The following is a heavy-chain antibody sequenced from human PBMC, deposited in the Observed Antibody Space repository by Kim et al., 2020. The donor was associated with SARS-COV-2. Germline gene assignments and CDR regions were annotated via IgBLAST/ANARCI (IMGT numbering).Heavy chain of an antibody. D-gene: IGHD6-13*01. V-gene: IGHV4-59*01. J-gene: IGHJ4*02. CDR2: GST. CDR3: AVAAAGNDY. Sequence: GSTNHTPSLQNRVTISVDTSKNQFSLKLSSVTAADTAVYYCAVAAAGNDYWGQGTLVTVSS.